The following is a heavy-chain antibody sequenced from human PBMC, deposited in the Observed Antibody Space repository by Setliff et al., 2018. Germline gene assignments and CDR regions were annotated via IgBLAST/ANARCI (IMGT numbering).Heavy chain of an antibody. CDR3: VRHPYYDSSGYYSYFDY. Sequence: GESLKISCQGSGYTFTNYWIGWVRQMPGKGLEWMGILKPGDSGIRYSPPFQGQVTLSADTSIATAYLHWTSLKASDTAMYYCVRHPYYDSSGYYSYFDYWGQGARVTVSS. V-gene: IGHV5-51*01. CDR1: GYTFTNYW. CDR2: LKPGDSGI. J-gene: IGHJ4*02. D-gene: IGHD3-22*01.